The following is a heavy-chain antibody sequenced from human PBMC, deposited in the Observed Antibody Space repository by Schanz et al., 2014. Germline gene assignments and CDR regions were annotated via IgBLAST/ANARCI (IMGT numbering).Heavy chain of an antibody. D-gene: IGHD3-22*01. CDR2: ISYSGNT. CDR3: ARPSSVVGITGWFDT. CDR1: GTSITSSTYY. J-gene: IGHJ5*02. V-gene: IGHV4-39*01. Sequence: QLQLRESGPGLVKPSETLSLICSVSGTSITSSTYYWGWIRQPPGKGPEWIGSISYSGNTYYTPPLKSRVTISLDPPKTQFPLKLTSVTAADTAVYYCARPSSVVGITGWFDTWGQGTLVTVSS.